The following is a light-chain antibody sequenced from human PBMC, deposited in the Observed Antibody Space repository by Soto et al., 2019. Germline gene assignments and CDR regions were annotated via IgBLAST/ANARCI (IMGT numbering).Light chain of an antibody. J-gene: IGKJ1*01. CDR2: DAS. CDR3: QQYNGFSS. Sequence: DIQMTQSPSTLSASVGDRVTITCRANQSISSWLAWYQQKPGKAPKLLIYDASSLESGVPSRFSGSGSGTEFPLTISRLQPDDFATYYCQQYNGFSSFGQGTKVEIK. V-gene: IGKV1-5*01. CDR1: QSISSW.